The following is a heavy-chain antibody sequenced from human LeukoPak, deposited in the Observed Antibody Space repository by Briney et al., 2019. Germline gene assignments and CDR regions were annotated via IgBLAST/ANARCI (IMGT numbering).Heavy chain of an antibody. CDR2: ISGSGGGT. Sequence: GGSLRLSCEGSGFTFSSYAMSWVRQAPGKGLEWVSGISGSGGGTYYADSVKGRFTISRDNSKNTLYLQMNSLRAEDTAVYYCAKDERASRPPTSPHFDYWGQGTLVTVSS. CDR1: GFTFSSYA. V-gene: IGHV3-23*01. D-gene: IGHD2/OR15-2a*01. J-gene: IGHJ4*02. CDR3: AKDERASRPPTSPHFDY.